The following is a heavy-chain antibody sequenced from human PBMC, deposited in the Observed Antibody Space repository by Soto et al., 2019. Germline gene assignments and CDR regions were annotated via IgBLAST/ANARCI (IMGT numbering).Heavy chain of an antibody. Sequence: GASVKVSCKASGYTFTSYGISWVRQAPGQGLEWMGWISAYNGNTNYAQKLQDRVTMTTDTSTSTAYMELRSLRSDDTAVYYCARDIGEGFWRGYSYHYYYYYGMDVWGQGTTVTVSS. V-gene: IGHV1-18*04. J-gene: IGHJ6*02. CDR1: GYTFTSYG. D-gene: IGHD3-3*01. CDR2: ISAYNGNT. CDR3: ARDIGEGFWRGYSYHYYYYYGMDV.